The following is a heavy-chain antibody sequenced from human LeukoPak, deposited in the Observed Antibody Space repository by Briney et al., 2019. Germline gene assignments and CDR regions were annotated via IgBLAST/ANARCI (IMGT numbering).Heavy chain of an antibody. CDR2: INPSGDST. V-gene: IGHV1-46*01. D-gene: IGHD3-22*01. CDR1: GYTFTIYY. J-gene: IGHJ6*02. Sequence: GASVTVSFKASGYTFTIYYMHWVRQAPGQGLEWMGIINPSGDSTSYAQKFQGRVTMTRDTSTSTVYMELSSLRSEDTAVYYCASVGKSPPGITMTLRDYYGMDVWGQGTTVTVSS. CDR3: ASVGKSPPGITMTLRDYYGMDV.